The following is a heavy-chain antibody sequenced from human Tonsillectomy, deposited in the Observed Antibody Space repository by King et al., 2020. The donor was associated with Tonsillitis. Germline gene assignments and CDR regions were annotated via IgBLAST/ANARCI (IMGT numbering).Heavy chain of an antibody. CDR3: ARIGEFKTHDY. CDR2: ISYDGSNR. J-gene: IGHJ4*02. D-gene: IGHD3-10*01. V-gene: IGHV3-30-3*01. Sequence: VQLVQSGGGVVQPGRSLRLSCAASGFTFSSYAMHWVRQAPGKGLEWVAVISYDGSNRYYADSVKGRFTISRDNSKNTQYMQMNSLRADDTAVYYCARIGEFKTHDYWGQGTLVTVSS. CDR1: GFTFSSYA.